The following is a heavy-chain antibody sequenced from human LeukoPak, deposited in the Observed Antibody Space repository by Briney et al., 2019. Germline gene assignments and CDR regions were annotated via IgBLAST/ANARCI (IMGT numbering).Heavy chain of an antibody. CDR3: AKDDCTNGICYKN. J-gene: IGHJ4*02. CDR1: GGSFSGYY. D-gene: IGHD2-8*01. V-gene: IGHV3-23*01. CDR2: ISRSGRYT. Sequence: EASETLSLTCAVYGGSFSGYYWSWIRQAPGKGLEWVSTISRSGRYTYYADSVKGRFTISRDKSKNTLYMVMNSLRDEDTAVYYCAKDDCTNGICYKNWGQGTLVTVSS.